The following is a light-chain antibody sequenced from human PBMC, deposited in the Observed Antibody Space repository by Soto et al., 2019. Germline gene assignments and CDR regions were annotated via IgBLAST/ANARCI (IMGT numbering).Light chain of an antibody. J-gene: IGKJ1*01. Sequence: AIQMTKSPSSLSASLGDRVTITCRASQGIRGDLGWYQQKPEKAPKLLISATSTLQSGVPSRFSGRGSGTNFTLTISSLQPEDFATYYCIQDFISPRTVGQGTKVDIK. CDR1: QGIRGD. CDR2: ATS. V-gene: IGKV1-6*01. CDR3: IQDFISPRT.